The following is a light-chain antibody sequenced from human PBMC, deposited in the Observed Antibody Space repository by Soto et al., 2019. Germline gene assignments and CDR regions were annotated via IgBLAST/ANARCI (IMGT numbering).Light chain of an antibody. CDR1: STDVGNYNY. V-gene: IGLV2-14*01. Sequence: QSALTQPASVSGSPGQSITISCTGASTDVGNYNYVSWYQQHPGKAPQLMIYEVSNRPSGVSNRFSGSKSGNTASLTISGLQAEDEADYYCSSYTSSSTLVFGGGTKVTVL. CDR3: SSYTSSSTLV. CDR2: EVS. J-gene: IGLJ2*01.